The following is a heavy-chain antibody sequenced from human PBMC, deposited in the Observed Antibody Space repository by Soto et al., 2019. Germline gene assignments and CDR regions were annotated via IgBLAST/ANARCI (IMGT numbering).Heavy chain of an antibody. CDR2: ISYDGSNK. Sequence: QVQLVESGGGVVQPRRSLRLSCAASGFTFSSYAMHWVRQAPGKGLEWVAVISYDGSNKYYADSVKGRFTISRDNSKNTLYLQMNSLRSEDTAVYYCASDRQHYDFWSGYFPTPRDWGQGTLVTVSS. CDR1: GFTFSSYA. J-gene: IGHJ4*02. V-gene: IGHV3-30-3*01. D-gene: IGHD3-3*01. CDR3: ASDRQHYDFWSGYFPTPRD.